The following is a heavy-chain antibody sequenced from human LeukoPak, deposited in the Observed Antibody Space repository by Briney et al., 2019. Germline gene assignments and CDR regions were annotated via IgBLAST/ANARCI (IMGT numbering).Heavy chain of an antibody. Sequence: PGGSLRLSCAASGFTFSDYYMSWIRQAPGEGLEWVSYISSSGSTIYYADSVKGRFTISRDNAKNSLYLQMNSLRAEDTAVYYCARIVYGSGSYLWWFDPWGQGTLVTVSS. CDR3: ARIVYGSGSYLWWFDP. CDR1: GFTFSDYY. J-gene: IGHJ5*02. V-gene: IGHV3-11*04. CDR2: ISSSGSTI. D-gene: IGHD3-10*01.